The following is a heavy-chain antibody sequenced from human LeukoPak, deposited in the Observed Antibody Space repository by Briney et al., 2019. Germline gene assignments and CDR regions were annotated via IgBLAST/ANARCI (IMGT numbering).Heavy chain of an antibody. CDR1: GASITSYY. Sequence: SETLSLTCTVSGASITSYYWSWIRQPPGKGLEWIGHIYYSGSTNYNPSLKSRVTMSVDTSKNQFSLKLNSVTAADTAIYYCAREGTAVADFNPIYWCFDLWGRGTLVIVSS. V-gene: IGHV4-59*01. J-gene: IGHJ2*01. CDR2: IYYSGST. CDR3: AREGTAVADFNPIYWCFDL. D-gene: IGHD6-19*01.